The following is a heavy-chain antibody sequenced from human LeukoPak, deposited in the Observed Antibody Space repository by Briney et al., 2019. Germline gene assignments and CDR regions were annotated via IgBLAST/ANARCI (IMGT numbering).Heavy chain of an antibody. Sequence: ASVTVSCKASGYTFTGYYMHWVRQAPGQGLEWMGWINPNSGGTNYAQKFQGRATMTRDTSISTAYMELSRLRSDDTAVYYCARVYYDILTGEHIFDYWGQGTLVTVSS. D-gene: IGHD3-9*01. CDR1: GYTFTGYY. CDR3: ARVYYDILTGEHIFDY. V-gene: IGHV1-2*02. J-gene: IGHJ4*02. CDR2: INPNSGGT.